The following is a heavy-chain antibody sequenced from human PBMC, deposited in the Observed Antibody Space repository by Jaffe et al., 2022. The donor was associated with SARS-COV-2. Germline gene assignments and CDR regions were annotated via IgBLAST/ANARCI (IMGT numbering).Heavy chain of an antibody. D-gene: IGHD6-6*01. J-gene: IGHJ6*02. CDR3: ARDNRPRQLGTPEYYYYGMDV. CDR2: ISSSSSYI. CDR1: GFTFSSYS. Sequence: EVQLVESGGGLVKPGGSLRLSCAASGFTFSSYSMNWVRQAPGKGLEWVSSISSSSSYIYYADSVKGRFTISRDNAKNSLYLQMNSLRAEDTAVYYCARDNRPRQLGTPEYYYYGMDVWGQGTTVTVSS. V-gene: IGHV3-21*01.